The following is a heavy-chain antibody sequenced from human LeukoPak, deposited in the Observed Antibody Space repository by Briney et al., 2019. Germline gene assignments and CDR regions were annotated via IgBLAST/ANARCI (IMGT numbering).Heavy chain of an antibody. V-gene: IGHV4-31*03. D-gene: IGHD1-26*01. J-gene: IGHJ6*03. CDR3: ARDLRGSPMDV. CDR1: GDPINSGYH. CDR2: IYYNGRT. Sequence: PSQTLSLTCTVSGDPINSGYHWSWIRQQPGKGLEWIGNIYYNGRTYYKTSLKSRIIISVDMSKNQISLQLSSVTAADTAVYYCARDLRGSPMDVWGKGTTVTVSS.